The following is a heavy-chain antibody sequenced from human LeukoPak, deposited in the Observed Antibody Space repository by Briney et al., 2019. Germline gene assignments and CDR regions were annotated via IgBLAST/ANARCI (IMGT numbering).Heavy chain of an antibody. V-gene: IGHV3-74*01. CDR1: GFTFSSYW. Sequence: GGSLRLSCAASGFTFSSYWMHWVRQAPGKGLVWVSRINNDGSSTSYADSVKGRFTISRDNAKNTLYLQMNSLRAEDTAVYYCAREYFDWFWGQGTLVTVSS. CDR3: AREYFDWF. CDR2: INNDGSST. J-gene: IGHJ4*02. D-gene: IGHD3-9*01.